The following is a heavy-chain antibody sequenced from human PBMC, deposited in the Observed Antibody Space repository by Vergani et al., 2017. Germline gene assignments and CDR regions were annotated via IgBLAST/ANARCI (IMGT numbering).Heavy chain of an antibody. CDR3: ARDKMGVVVPAAPIPYYYMDV. CDR1: GFTLSGSA. V-gene: IGHV3-73*01. D-gene: IGHD2-2*01. Sequence: EVQLVESGGGLVQPGGSLKLSCAASGFTLSGSAMHWVRQASGKGLEWVGRIRSKANSYATAYAASVKGRFTISRDDSKNTAYLQMNSLKTEDTAVYYCARDKMGVVVPAAPIPYYYMDVWGKGTTVTVSS. CDR2: IRSKANSYAT. J-gene: IGHJ6*03.